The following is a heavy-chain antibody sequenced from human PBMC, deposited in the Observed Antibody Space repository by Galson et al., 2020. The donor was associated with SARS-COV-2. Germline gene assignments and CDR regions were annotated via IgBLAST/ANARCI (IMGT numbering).Heavy chain of an antibody. J-gene: IGHJ3*02. V-gene: IGHV3-9*01. CDR3: STYGSGKDAFDI. Sequence: SLKISCAASGFTFDDYAMHWVRQAPGKGLEWVSGISWNSGSIGYADSVKGRFTISRDNAKNSLYLQMNSLRAEDTALYYCSTYGSGKDAFDIWGQGTMVTVSS. CDR2: ISWNSGSI. CDR1: GFTFDDYA. D-gene: IGHD3-10*01.